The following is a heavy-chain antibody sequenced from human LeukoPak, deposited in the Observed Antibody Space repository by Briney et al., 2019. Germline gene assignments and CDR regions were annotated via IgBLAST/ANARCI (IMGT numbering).Heavy chain of an antibody. CDR1: GFIFDDYA. Sequence: GGSLRLSCAASGFIFDDYAVHWVRQAPGKGLEWVSGISWNSGSIDYADSVKGRFTISRDNAKNSLYLQMNSLRAEDMAVYYCAKGDQGYCSSTSCYMDNWGQGTLVTVSS. V-gene: IGHV3-9*03. J-gene: IGHJ4*02. CDR2: ISWNSGSI. D-gene: IGHD2-2*02. CDR3: AKGDQGYCSSTSCYMDN.